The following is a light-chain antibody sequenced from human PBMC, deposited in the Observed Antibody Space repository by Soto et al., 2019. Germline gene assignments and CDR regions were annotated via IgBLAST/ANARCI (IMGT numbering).Light chain of an antibody. V-gene: IGLV2-14*01. CDR3: AAWDDSLNGVV. CDR2: DVN. CDR1: GSDVGGYDY. Sequence: QSALTQPASVSGSPGQSITISCTGTGSDVGGYDYVSWYQQYPGKAPKVMIYDVNNRPPGVSNRFSGSKSGTSASLAISGLQSEDEADYYCAAWDDSLNGVVFGGGTKLTVL. J-gene: IGLJ2*01.